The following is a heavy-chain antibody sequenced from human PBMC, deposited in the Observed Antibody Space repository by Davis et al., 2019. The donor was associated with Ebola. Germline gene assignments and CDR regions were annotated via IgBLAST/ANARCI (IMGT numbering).Heavy chain of an antibody. J-gene: IGHJ4*02. Sequence: GESLKISCTASGFTFSTSWMTWVRQAPGKGLEWVSAINWNGGSTAYADSVKGRFTISRDNAKNSLYLQMNSLRAEDTALYYCGRGMLSFDYWGQGTLVTVSS. D-gene: IGHD2-8*01. CDR1: GFTFSTSW. CDR3: GRGMLSFDY. CDR2: INWNGGST. V-gene: IGHV3-20*04.